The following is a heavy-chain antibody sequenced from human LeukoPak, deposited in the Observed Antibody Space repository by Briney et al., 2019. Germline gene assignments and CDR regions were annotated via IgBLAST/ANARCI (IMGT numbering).Heavy chain of an antibody. D-gene: IGHD2-21*02. J-gene: IGHJ5*02. CDR2: INHSGST. V-gene: IGHV4-34*01. Sequence: PSETLSLTCAVYGGSFSGYYWSWIRQPPGKGLEWIGEINHSGSTNYNPSLKSRVTISVDTSKSQFSLKLSSVTAADTAVYYCARVGGGDPNWFDPWGQGTLVTVSS. CDR3: ARVGGGDPNWFDP. CDR1: GGSFSGYY.